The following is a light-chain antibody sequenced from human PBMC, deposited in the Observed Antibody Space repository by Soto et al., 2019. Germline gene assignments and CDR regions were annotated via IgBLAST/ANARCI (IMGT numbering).Light chain of an antibody. CDR3: QHYGSSPYT. Sequence: DIVLTQSPGTLSLSPGERATLSCRASQSVRSSHFAWYQQKPGQAPRLLIYGASSRATGIPDRFSGSGSGTDFTLTISRLEPEDFAVYYCQHYGSSPYTFGQGTKLEIK. V-gene: IGKV3-20*01. CDR1: QSVRSSH. J-gene: IGKJ2*01. CDR2: GAS.